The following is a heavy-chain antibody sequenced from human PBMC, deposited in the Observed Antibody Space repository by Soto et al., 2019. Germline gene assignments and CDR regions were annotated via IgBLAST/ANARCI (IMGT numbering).Heavy chain of an antibody. D-gene: IGHD3-16*02. CDR3: AKALGELSPESYDY. Sequence: QVQLVESGGGVVQPGRSLRLSCEASGFTFSYYGMHWVRQAPGKGLEWVAMISYDGSEKYYADSVRGRFTISRDNSKNKLNLQMNSLRVDDTAVYYCAKALGELSPESYDYWGQGTLITVSS. CDR1: GFTFSYYG. V-gene: IGHV3-30*18. J-gene: IGHJ4*02. CDR2: ISYDGSEK.